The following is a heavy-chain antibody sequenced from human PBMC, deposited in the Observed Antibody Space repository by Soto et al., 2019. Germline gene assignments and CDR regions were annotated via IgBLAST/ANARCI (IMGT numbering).Heavy chain of an antibody. CDR2: IYSGGST. D-gene: IGHD3-10*01. J-gene: IGHJ4*02. Sequence: SETLSLTCTVSCGSINSHYWSWIRQPAGKGLEWIGRIYSGGSTNYNPSLESRVTMSVDTSKNHISLKLTSVAAADTAVYYCARGPGGFGDFSLDYWGQGTLVTVSS. CDR3: ARGPGGFGDFSLDY. V-gene: IGHV4-4*07. CDR1: CGSINSHY.